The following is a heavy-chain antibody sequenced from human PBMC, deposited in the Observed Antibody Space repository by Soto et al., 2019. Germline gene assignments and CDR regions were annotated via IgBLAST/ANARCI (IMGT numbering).Heavy chain of an antibody. Sequence: QVQLQQWGAGLLKPSETLSLTCAVYGGSFSGYYWSWIRQPPGKGLEWIGEINHSGSTNYNPSLKSRVTISVDTSKSQFSLKLSSVTAADTAVYYCARVPVVVVTGDYYYMDVWGKGTTVTVSS. V-gene: IGHV4-34*01. CDR3: ARVPVVVVTGDYYYMDV. CDR2: INHSGST. CDR1: GGSFSGYY. D-gene: IGHD2-15*01. J-gene: IGHJ6*03.